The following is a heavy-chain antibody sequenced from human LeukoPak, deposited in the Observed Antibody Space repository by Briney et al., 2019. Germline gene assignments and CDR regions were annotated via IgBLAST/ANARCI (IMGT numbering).Heavy chain of an antibody. J-gene: IGHJ4*02. CDR1: GGSFSGYY. Sequence: SETLSLTCAVYGGSFSGYYWSWIRQPPGKGLEWIGEINHSGSTNHNPSLKSRVTISVDTSKNQFSLKLSSVTAADTAVYYCASPSDEYSSGWYGSALNYWGQGTLVTVSS. CDR2: INHSGST. D-gene: IGHD6-19*01. CDR3: ASPSDEYSSGWYGSALNY. V-gene: IGHV4-34*01.